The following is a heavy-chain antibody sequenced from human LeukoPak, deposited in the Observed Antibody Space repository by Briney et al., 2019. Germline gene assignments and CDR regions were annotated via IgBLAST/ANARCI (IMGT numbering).Heavy chain of an antibody. J-gene: IGHJ4*02. Sequence: GGSLRLSCAASGFTFSSYSMNWVRQAPGKGLEWVSHITASGTAMFYAGSVKGRFTISRDSAKNSLYLQMNSLRDEDTAVYYCASSGSYRFDYWGQGTLVTVSS. CDR1: GFTFSSYS. CDR2: ITASGTAM. V-gene: IGHV3-48*02. CDR3: ASSGSYRFDY. D-gene: IGHD1-26*01.